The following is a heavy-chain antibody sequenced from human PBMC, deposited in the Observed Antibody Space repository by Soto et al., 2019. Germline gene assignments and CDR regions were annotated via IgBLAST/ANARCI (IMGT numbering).Heavy chain of an antibody. CDR3: TTQGFGFLHGLVDV. D-gene: IGHD1-1*01. CDR1: GGSLSGYY. CDR2: INHSGST. J-gene: IGHJ6*02. V-gene: IGHV4-34*06. Sequence: PSETLSLTCAVYGGSLSGYYWSWIRQPPGRGLEWIGEINHSGSTSYNPSLKSRLFISVGTSKNQVSLNLASVTAADTAVYYCTTQGFGFLHGLVDVWGQGTTVTVSS.